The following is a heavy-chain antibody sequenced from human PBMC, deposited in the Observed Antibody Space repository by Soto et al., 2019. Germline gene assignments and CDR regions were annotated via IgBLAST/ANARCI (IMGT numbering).Heavy chain of an antibody. J-gene: IGHJ5*02. CDR3: AKDEEDIVVVVAASWFDP. CDR1: GFTFSSYA. V-gene: IGHV3-23*01. CDR2: ISGSGGST. D-gene: IGHD2-15*01. Sequence: EVQLLESGGGLVQPGGSLRLSCAASGFTFSSYAMSWVRQAPGKGLEWVSAISGSGGSTYYADSVKGQFTISRDNSKNTLYMQMHSLRAEDTAVYYCAKDEEDIVVVVAASWFDPWGQGTLVTVSS.